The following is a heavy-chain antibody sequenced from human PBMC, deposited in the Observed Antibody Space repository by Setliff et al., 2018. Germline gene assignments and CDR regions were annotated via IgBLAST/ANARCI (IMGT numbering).Heavy chain of an antibody. J-gene: IGHJ6*03. D-gene: IGHD3-10*01. Sequence: ASVKVSCKASGYTFTTYAISWMRQAPGQGLEYMGWINTNTGNPSYAQGFTGRFVFSLDTSVSTAYLQISSLKAEDTAVYYCARASRFGTIRYRGDYYMDVWGKGATVT. CDR3: ARASRFGTIRYRGDYYMDV. V-gene: IGHV7-4-1*02. CDR1: GYTFTTYA. CDR2: INTNTGNP.